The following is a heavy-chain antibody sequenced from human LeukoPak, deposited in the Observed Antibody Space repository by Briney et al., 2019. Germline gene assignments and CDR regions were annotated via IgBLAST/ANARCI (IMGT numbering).Heavy chain of an antibody. V-gene: IGHV3-9*03. CDR1: GFTFDDYA. D-gene: IGHD6-13*01. J-gene: IGHJ4*02. CDR3: AKVTTRIAAAGGFDY. CDR2: ISWNSGSI. Sequence: PGGSLRLSCAASGFTFDDYAMHWVRQAPGKGLEWVSGISWNSGSIGYADSVKGRFTISRDNAKNSLYLQMNSLRAEDMALYYCAKVTTRIAAAGGFDYWGQGTLVTVSS.